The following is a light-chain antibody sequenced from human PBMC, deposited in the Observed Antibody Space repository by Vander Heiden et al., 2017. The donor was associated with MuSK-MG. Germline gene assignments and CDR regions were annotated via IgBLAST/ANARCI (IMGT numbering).Light chain of an antibody. Sequence: DIQMTQSPSSLSASVGDRVTIICRATQNIGNYLNWYQQKGGKAPQLLIYAATRLKSGVPSRFSGSGSGTEFTLSISRRQSEDFATYYRQQGYTTPLPLGVGTKVEIK. CDR3: QQGYTTPLP. CDR2: AAT. CDR1: QNIGNY. J-gene: IGKJ4*02. V-gene: IGKV1-39*01.